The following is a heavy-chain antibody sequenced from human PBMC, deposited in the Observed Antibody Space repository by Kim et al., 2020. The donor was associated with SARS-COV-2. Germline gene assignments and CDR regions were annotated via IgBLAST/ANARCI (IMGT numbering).Heavy chain of an antibody. D-gene: IGHD3-9*01. CDR2: ISYDGSNK. CDR1: GFTFSSYA. V-gene: IGHV3-30*04. J-gene: IGHJ5*02. CDR3: ARDRGRYFDWLLPLDP. Sequence: GGSLRLSCAASGFTFSSYAMHWVRQAPGKGLEWVAVISYDGSNKYYADSVKGRFTISRDNSKNTLYLQMNSLRAEDTAVYYCARDRGRYFDWLLPLDPWGQGTLVTVSS.